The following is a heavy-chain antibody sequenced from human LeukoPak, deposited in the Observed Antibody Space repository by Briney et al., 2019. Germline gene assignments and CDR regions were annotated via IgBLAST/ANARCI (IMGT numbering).Heavy chain of an antibody. CDR1: GGSISSYY. Sequence: SETLSLTCTVSGGSISSYYWSWIRQPPGKGLEWIGYIYYSGSTNYNPPLKSRVTISVDTSKNQFSLKLSSVTAADTAVYYCARSDYSGSYFFDYWGQGTPVTVSS. CDR3: ARSDYSGSYFFDY. J-gene: IGHJ4*02. CDR2: IYYSGST. D-gene: IGHD1-26*01. V-gene: IGHV4-59*08.